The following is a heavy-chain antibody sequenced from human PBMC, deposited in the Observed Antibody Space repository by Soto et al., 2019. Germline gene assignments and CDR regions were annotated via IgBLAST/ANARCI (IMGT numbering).Heavy chain of an antibody. Sequence: ASVKVSCKASGYTFTSYGISWVRQAPGQGLEWMGWISAYNGNTNYAQKLQGRVTMTTDTSTSTAYMELRSLRSDDTAVYYCARAGAAAGTGSLYYYYYGMDVWGQGTTVTVSS. V-gene: IGHV1-18*01. CDR2: ISAYNGNT. CDR3: ARAGAAAGTGSLYYYYYGMDV. J-gene: IGHJ6*02. CDR1: GYTFTSYG. D-gene: IGHD6-13*01.